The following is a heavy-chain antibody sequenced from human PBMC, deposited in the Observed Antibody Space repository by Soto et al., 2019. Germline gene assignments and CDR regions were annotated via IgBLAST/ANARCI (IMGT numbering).Heavy chain of an antibody. CDR1: GFTFNTYS. CDR3: ARDSTTILGVAHHQSFDI. J-gene: IGHJ3*02. CDR2: ISRSHTYI. Sequence: EIKLVESGGGLVKPGGSLRLSCSASGFTFNTYSMTWVRQAPGKGLQWVSSISRSHTYIDYADSVRGRFTISRDNAHNALYLLMDSLRAEDTAVYYCARDSTTILGVAHHQSFDIWGQGTEVTVSS. V-gene: IGHV3-21*02. D-gene: IGHD3-3*01.